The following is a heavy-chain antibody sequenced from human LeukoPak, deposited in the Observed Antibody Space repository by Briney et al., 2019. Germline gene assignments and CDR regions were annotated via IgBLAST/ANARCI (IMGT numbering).Heavy chain of an antibody. V-gene: IGHV4-39*01. J-gene: IGHJ5*02. CDR1: GGSISSTTYC. Sequence: SETLSLTCTVSGGSISSTTYCWGWICQPPGKGLEWVGSICYSGSTFYNPSLKSRVTLSVDTSKNQFSLKLSSVTAADTAVYYCARAENYIPEHWFDPWWQGTLVIVSS. CDR3: ARAENYIPEHWFDP. CDR2: ICYSGST. D-gene: IGHD5-24*01.